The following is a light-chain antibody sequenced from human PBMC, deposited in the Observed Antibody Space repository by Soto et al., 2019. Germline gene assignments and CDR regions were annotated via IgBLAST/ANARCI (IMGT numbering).Light chain of an antibody. V-gene: IGLV3-21*01. CDR2: YDT. CDR3: QVWEGSSDHGV. J-gene: IGLJ3*02. Sequence: SYELTQPPSVSVAPGKTARITCGGNNIGSESVHWYQQKPGQAPVLVIYYDTNRPSGIPERFSGSNSGNTATLTISRVEAGDEADYYCQVWEGSSDHGVFGGGTKLTVL. CDR1: NIGSES.